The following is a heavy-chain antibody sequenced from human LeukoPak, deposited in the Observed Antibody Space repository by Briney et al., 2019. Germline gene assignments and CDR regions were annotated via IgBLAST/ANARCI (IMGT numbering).Heavy chain of an antibody. CDR2: IYHSGKS. V-gene: IGHV4-38-2*02. CDR1: GYSISSGYY. J-gene: IGHJ5*02. CDR3: ARDFSGSRKIDP. D-gene: IGHD1-26*01. Sequence: SETLSLTCSVSGYSISSGYYWAWIRPPPGKGLEWIASIYHSGKSYYNPSLKSRVTISVDTPKNQFSLKLSSVTAADTAVYHCARDFSGSRKIDPWGQGTLVTVSS.